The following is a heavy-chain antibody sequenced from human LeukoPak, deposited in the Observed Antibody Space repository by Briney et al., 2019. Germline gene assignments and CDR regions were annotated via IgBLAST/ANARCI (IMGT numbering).Heavy chain of an antibody. CDR3: ARDGGLGGI. D-gene: IGHD3-16*01. CDR1: GFTFSNSW. CDR2: ISSSSSYI. V-gene: IGHV3-21*01. J-gene: IGHJ3*02. Sequence: GGSLRLSCLASGFTFSNSWMTWVRQAPGRGLEWVPSISSSSSYIYYADSVKGRFTISRDNAKNSLYLQMNSLRAEDTAVYYCARDGGLGGIWGQGTMVTVSS.